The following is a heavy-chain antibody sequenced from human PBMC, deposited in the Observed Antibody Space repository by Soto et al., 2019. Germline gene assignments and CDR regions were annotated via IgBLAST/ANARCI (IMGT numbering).Heavy chain of an antibody. CDR1: GVTFSSYA. D-gene: IGHD3-22*01. J-gene: IGHJ4*02. CDR2: IIPIFGTA. CDR3: ARDYYDSSGYHYYFDY. V-gene: IGHV1-69*13. Sequence: GASVKVSCKASGVTFSSYAISWVRQAPGQGLEWMGGIIPIFGTANYAQKFQGRVTITADESTSTAYMELSSLRSEDTAVYYCARDYYDSSGYHYYFDYWGQGTLVTVSS.